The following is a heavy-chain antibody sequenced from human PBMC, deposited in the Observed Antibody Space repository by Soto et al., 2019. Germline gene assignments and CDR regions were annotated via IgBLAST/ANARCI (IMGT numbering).Heavy chain of an antibody. V-gene: IGHV1-18*01. Sequence: QVQLVQSGAEVKKPGASVKVSCKASGYTFTSYGISWVRQAPGQGLEWMGWISAYNGNTNYAQKLQGRVTMTTDTSTSTDYMELRSLRSDDTAVYYCARVTKVVVVPDATPYYYYYMDVWGKGTTVTVSS. CDR2: ISAYNGNT. CDR3: ARVTKVVVVPDATPYYYYYMDV. J-gene: IGHJ6*03. CDR1: GYTFTSYG. D-gene: IGHD2-2*01.